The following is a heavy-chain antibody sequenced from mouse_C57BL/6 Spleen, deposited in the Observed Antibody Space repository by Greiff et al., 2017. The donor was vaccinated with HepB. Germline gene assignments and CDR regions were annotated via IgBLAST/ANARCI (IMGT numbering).Heavy chain of an antibody. J-gene: IGHJ4*01. D-gene: IGHD1-1*01. V-gene: IGHV2-9*01. CDR3: AKHYYGSSYYYAMDY. CDR1: GFSLTSYG. CDR2: IWGGGST. Sequence: VQLQESGPGLVAPSQILSITCTVSGFSLTSYGLDWVRQPPGKGLEWLGVIWGGGSTNYNSALMSRLSIIKDNSKSQVFLKMNSVQTDDTAMYYCAKHYYGSSYYYAMDYWGQVTSVTVSS.